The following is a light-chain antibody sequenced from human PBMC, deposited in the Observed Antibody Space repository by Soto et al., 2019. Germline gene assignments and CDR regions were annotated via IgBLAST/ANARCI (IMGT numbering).Light chain of an antibody. J-gene: IGKJ2*01. CDR2: CSS. CDR1: QSVSNNY. CDR3: QQYGSSPPYT. V-gene: IGKV3-20*01. Sequence: EVVLTQSPGTLSLSPGERATLSCRASQSVSNNYFAWYQQKPGQAPRLLIFCSSDRATGTPDRFSGSGSGTEFTLTISRLEPEDFAVYSCQQYGSSPPYTFGQGTKLEIK.